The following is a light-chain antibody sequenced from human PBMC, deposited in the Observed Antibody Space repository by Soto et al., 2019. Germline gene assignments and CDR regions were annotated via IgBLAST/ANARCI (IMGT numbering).Light chain of an antibody. CDR1: QSVSNY. V-gene: IGKV3-11*01. J-gene: IGKJ4*01. CDR3: QQRRNWPPLT. CDR2: DTS. Sequence: EVVLTQSPATLSLSPGERDTLSCRASQSVSNYLVWYHQKPGQAPRLPIYDTSNRSTGIPASFSGGWSGTDFTLTISSLEPEDFALYYCQQRRNWPPLTFGGGTGVEL.